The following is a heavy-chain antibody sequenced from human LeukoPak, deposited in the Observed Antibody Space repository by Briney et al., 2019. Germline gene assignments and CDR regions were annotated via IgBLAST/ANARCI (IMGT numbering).Heavy chain of an antibody. V-gene: IGHV4-61*02. CDR3: ARVRGDCGEDSYYYYMDV. J-gene: IGHJ6*03. Sequence: PSETLSLTCTVSGGSISSGSYSWSWIRQPAGKGLEWIGRIYTSGSTNYNPSLKSRVTISVDTSKNQFSLKLSSVTAADTAVYYCARVRGDCGEDSYYYYMDVWGKGTTVTISS. D-gene: IGHD2-21*02. CDR2: IYTSGST. CDR1: GGSISSGSYS.